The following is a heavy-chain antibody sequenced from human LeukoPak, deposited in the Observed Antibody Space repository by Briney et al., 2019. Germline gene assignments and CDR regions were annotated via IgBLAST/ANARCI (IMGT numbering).Heavy chain of an antibody. D-gene: IGHD6-13*01. CDR2: IYPGDSDT. CDR3: VRRRGSSWKGGFDY. CDR1: GYNFNTFW. J-gene: IGHJ4*02. Sequence: GESLKISCEGSGYNFNTFWIGWVRPKPGEGLEWVGIIYPGDSDTKYSPAVQGQVTISADKPITTAYLQWSSLKASETAMYYCVRRRGSSWKGGFDYWGQGTLVTVSS. V-gene: IGHV5-51*01.